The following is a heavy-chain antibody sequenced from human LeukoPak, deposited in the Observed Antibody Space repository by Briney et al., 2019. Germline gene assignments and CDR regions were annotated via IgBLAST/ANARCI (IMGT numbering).Heavy chain of an antibody. CDR2: IIPIFGTA. CDR3: ARVGGYRSSTSCYTY. V-gene: IGHV1-69*05. CDR1: GGTFSSYA. Sequence: ASVKVSCKASGGTFSSYAISWVRQAPGQGLEWMGGIIPIFGTANYAQKFQGRVTMTRNTSISTAYMELSSLRSEDTAVYYCARVGGYRSSTSCYTYWGQGTLVTVSS. J-gene: IGHJ4*02. D-gene: IGHD2-2*02.